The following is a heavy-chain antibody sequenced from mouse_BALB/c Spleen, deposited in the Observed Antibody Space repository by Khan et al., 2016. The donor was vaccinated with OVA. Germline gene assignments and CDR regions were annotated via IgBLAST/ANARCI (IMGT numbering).Heavy chain of an antibody. Sequence: VQLQESGPGLVAPSQSLSITCSISGFSLTSYGVNWVRQPPGKGLEWLGWIWGDGGPNYLSTLKSRLIITKDNSKRQVFLTLNSLQTDDTATYYCAKFTPDYYSMDYWGQGTSVTVSS. J-gene: IGHJ4*01. D-gene: IGHD1-1*01. CDR1: GFSLTSYG. V-gene: IGHV2-3*01. CDR3: AKFTPDYYSMDY. CDR2: IWGDGGP.